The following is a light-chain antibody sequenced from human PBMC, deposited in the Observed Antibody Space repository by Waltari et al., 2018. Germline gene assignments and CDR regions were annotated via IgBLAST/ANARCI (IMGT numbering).Light chain of an antibody. CDR1: QSLQHSNGYNY. CDR3: MQALQGNT. J-gene: IGKJ2*01. CDR2: LAS. Sequence: IVMTQSPLSLPVTPGEPASISCRSSQSLQHSNGYNYLDWYLQKPGQSPQLLIYLASTRASGVRDRFSGSGSGTDFTLRISRVEAEDVGVYYCMQALQGNTFGQGTKLEIK. V-gene: IGKV2-28*01.